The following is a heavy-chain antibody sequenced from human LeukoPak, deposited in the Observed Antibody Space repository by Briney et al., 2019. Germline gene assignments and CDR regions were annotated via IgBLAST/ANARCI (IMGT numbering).Heavy chain of an antibody. CDR2: INPNSGGT. D-gene: IGHD3-9*01. Sequence: ASVKVSCTASGYTFTAYYMHWVRQAPGQGLEWMGWINPNSGGTNYTQNFQGWVTITRDTSISTAYMELSRLRSDDTAVYYCARATSYDILTGYYSDWFDPWGQGTLVTVSS. CDR3: ARATSYDILTGYYSDWFDP. CDR1: GYTFTAYY. V-gene: IGHV1-2*04. J-gene: IGHJ5*02.